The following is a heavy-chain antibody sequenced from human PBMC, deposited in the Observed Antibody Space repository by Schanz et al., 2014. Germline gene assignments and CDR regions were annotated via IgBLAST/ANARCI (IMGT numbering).Heavy chain of an antibody. Sequence: VQLVESGGGLVQPGGSLRLSCTASGFTFSDYWMSWVRQAPGKGLEWVSAISGSGGSTYYADSVKGRFTMSRDNSKNTLYLQMNSLRAGDAAVYYCARGLIAAAGGAFDYWGQGTLVAVSA. CDR3: ARGLIAAAGGAFDY. CDR2: ISGSGGST. CDR1: GFTFSDYW. D-gene: IGHD6-13*01. V-gene: IGHV3-23*04. J-gene: IGHJ4*02.